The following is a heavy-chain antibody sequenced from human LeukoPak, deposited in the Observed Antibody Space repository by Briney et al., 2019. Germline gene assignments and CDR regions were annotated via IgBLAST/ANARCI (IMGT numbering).Heavy chain of an antibody. CDR2: MNSDGSST. D-gene: IGHD6-13*01. J-gene: IGHJ4*02. Sequence: GGSLRLSCAASGFTFSTYRTHWVRQGPGKGLVWVSGMNSDGSSTVYADSVKGRFTISRDNAKNTLYLQMNSLRAEDTAVYYCAKGESSSWFDWGQGTLVTVSS. CDR1: GFTFSTYR. CDR3: AKGESSSWFD. V-gene: IGHV3-74*01.